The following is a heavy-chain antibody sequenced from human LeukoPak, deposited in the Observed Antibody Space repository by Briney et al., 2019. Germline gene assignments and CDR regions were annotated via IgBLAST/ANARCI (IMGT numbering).Heavy chain of an antibody. CDR3: ARVYYYDSSGYYVGAFDI. V-gene: IGHV4-59*01. CDR1: GGSISSYY. D-gene: IGHD3-22*01. CDR2: IYYSGST. Sequence: SETLSLTCTVSGGSISSYYWSWIRQPPGKGLEWIGYIYYSGSTNYSPSLKSRVTISVDTSKNQFSLKLSSVTAADTAVYYCARVYYYDSSGYYVGAFDIWGQGTMVTVSS. J-gene: IGHJ3*02.